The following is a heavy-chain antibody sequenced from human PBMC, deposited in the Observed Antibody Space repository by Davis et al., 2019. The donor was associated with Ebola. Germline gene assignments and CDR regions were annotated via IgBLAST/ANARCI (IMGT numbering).Heavy chain of an antibody. D-gene: IGHD2-8*01. J-gene: IGHJ6*02. Sequence: AASVKVSCKASGYTFTSYGISWVRQAPGQGLEWMGWISAYNGNTNYAQKLQGRVTMTTDTSTSTAYMELRSLRSDDTAVYYCARDFSDCTYGVCYTVHYVMDVWGQGTTVTVSS. V-gene: IGHV1-18*04. CDR1: GYTFTSYG. CDR3: ARDFSDCTYGVCYTVHYVMDV. CDR2: ISAYNGNT.